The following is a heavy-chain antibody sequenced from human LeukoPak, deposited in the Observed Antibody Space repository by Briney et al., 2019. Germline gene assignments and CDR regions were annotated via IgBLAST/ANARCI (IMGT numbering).Heavy chain of an antibody. V-gene: IGHV4-59*01. Sequence: SETLSLTCTVSGGSISSYYWSWIRQPPGKGLEWIGYIYYSGSTNYNPSLKSRVTISVDTSKNQFSLKLSSVTAADTAVYYCARGVAGGYYYYYYMDVWGKGTTVTVSS. CDR1: GGSISSYY. CDR3: ARGVAGGYYYYYYMDV. J-gene: IGHJ6*03. D-gene: IGHD6-19*01. CDR2: IYYSGST.